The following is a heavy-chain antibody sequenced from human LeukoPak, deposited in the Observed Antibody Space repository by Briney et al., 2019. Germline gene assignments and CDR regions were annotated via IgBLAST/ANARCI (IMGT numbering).Heavy chain of an antibody. D-gene: IGHD3-10*01. CDR3: AKGMQYYYYMDV. J-gene: IGHJ6*03. CDR1: GFTFSSYA. V-gene: IGHV3-23*01. Sequence: TGGSLRLSCAASGFTFSSYAMSWVRQAPGKGLEWVSAISGNGGSTYYADSVKGRFTISRDNSKNTLYLQMNSLRAEDTAVYYCAKGMQYYYYMDVWGKGTTVTVSS. CDR2: ISGNGGST.